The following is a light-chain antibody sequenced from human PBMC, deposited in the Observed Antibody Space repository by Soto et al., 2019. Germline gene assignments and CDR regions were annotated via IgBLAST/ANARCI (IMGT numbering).Light chain of an antibody. CDR2: RAS. V-gene: IGKV3-15*01. CDR3: QTSNDWPLT. Sequence: TRSPRSLSVSHRERGALCCMASQSETSNLALYQQTPGQLSRLLIYRASARATDAQARFSGRGSRAESSITISSLQSEDLAVYFCQTSNDWPLTSGGRTKV. J-gene: IGKJ4*01. CDR1: QSETSN.